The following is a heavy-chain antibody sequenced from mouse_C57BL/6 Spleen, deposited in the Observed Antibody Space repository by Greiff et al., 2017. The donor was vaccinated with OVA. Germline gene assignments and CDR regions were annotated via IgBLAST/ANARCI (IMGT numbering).Heavy chain of an antibody. Sequence: EVQLVESGGDLVKPGGSLKLSCAASGFTFSSYGMSWVRQTPDKRLEWVATISSGGSYTYYPDSVKGRFTISRDNAKNTLYLQMSSLKSEDTAMYYCARPITTVVAPFGYWGQGTTLTVSS. D-gene: IGHD1-1*01. CDR2: ISSGGSYT. J-gene: IGHJ2*01. CDR1: GFTFSSYG. V-gene: IGHV5-6*01. CDR3: ARPITTVVAPFGY.